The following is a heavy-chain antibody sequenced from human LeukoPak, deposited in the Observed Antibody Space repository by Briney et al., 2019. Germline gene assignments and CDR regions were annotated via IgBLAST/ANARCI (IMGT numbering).Heavy chain of an antibody. CDR2: ISYDGSNK. CDR1: GFTFSSYA. V-gene: IGHV3-30-3*01. Sequence: GGSLRLSCAATGFTFSSYAMHWVRQAPGKGLEWVAVISYDGSNKYYADSVKGRFTISRDNSKNTLYLQMNSLRAEDTGVYYCAKDHYWSIDYWGRGTLVTVSS. D-gene: IGHD3-3*01. CDR3: AKDHYWSIDY. J-gene: IGHJ4*02.